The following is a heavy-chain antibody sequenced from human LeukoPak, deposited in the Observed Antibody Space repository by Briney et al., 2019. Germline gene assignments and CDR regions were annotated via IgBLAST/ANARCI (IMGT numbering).Heavy chain of an antibody. CDR3: SLVRGAHIGYYYYGMDV. CDR2: IKSKTDGGTT. CDR1: GFTFSNAW. J-gene: IGHJ6*02. Sequence: GGSLRLSCAASGFTFSNAWMSWVRQAPGKGLEWVGRIKSKTDGGTTDYAAPVKGRFTISRDDSKNTPYLQMNSLKTEDTAVYYCSLVRGAHIGYYYYGMDVWGQGTTVTVSS. V-gene: IGHV3-15*01. D-gene: IGHD3-10*01.